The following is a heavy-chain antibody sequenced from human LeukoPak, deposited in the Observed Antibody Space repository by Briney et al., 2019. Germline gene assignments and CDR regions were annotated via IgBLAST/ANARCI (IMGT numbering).Heavy chain of an antibody. Sequence: SETLSLTCTVSGGSISSYYWSWMRQPPGKGLEWIGYIYYSGSTNYTPSLTSPVTISVHTSNNQFSLKLSSLTAAHTAVYYCAGGYSYGYYYYGMDVWGQGTTVTVSS. CDR1: GGSISSYY. J-gene: IGHJ6*02. V-gene: IGHV4-59*01. D-gene: IGHD5-18*01. CDR3: AGGYSYGYYYYGMDV. CDR2: IYYSGST.